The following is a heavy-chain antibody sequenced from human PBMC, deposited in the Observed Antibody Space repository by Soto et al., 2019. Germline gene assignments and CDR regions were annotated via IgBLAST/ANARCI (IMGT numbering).Heavy chain of an antibody. J-gene: IGHJ1*01. CDR1: GGSISSSSYY. CDR2: IYYSGST. D-gene: IGHD4-17*01. V-gene: IGHV4-39*01. CDR3: ARMTSDYGGNSDEYFQH. Sequence: QLQLQESGPGLVKPSETLSLTCTVSGGSISSSSYYWGWIRQPPGKGLEWIGSIYYSGSTYYNPSLKSRVTISVDTSKNQFSLKLSSVTAAYTAVYYCARMTSDYGGNSDEYFQHWGQGTLVTVSS.